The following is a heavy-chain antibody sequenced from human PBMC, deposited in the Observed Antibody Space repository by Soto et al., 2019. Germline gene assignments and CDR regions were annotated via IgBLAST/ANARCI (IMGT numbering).Heavy chain of an antibody. D-gene: IGHD3-9*01. V-gene: IGHV4-34*01. CDR2: INPSGST. J-gene: IGHJ6*02. CDR1: GGSFSGYY. CDR3: AMTDWSDYYYYGTDV. Sequence: QVQLQQWGAGLLKPSETLSLTCAVYGGSFSGYYWSWIRQAPGKGLEWIGEINPSGSTNYNPSLKSRVTISVDTSKNQFSMKRSSVTAADTAVYYCAMTDWSDYYYYGTDVWGQGTTVTVSS.